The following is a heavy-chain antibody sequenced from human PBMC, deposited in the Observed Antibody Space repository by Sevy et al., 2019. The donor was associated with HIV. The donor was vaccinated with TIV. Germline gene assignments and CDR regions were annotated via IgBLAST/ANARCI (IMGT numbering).Heavy chain of an antibody. CDR2: IYSGGST. J-gene: IGHJ4*02. V-gene: IGHV3-53*01. CDR3: ARSSSGWYEYTFDY. Sequence: GGSLRLSCAASGFTVSSNYMSWVRQAPGKGLEWVSVIYSGGSTYYEDSVKGRFTISRDNSKNTLYLQMNSLRAEDTAVYYCARSSSGWYEYTFDYWGQGTLVTVSS. CDR1: GFTVSSNY. D-gene: IGHD6-19*01.